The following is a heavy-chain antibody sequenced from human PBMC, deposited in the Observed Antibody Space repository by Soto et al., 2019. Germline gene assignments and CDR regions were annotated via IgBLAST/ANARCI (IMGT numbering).Heavy chain of an antibody. J-gene: IGHJ4*02. D-gene: IGHD5-12*01. CDR3: ANQRGGYDRDFDY. Sequence: EVQLVESGGGLVQPGGSLRLSCAASGSTVSSNYMSWVRQAPGKGLEWVAVIYSGGSTYYADSVKGRFTISRDNSKNTLYLQMNSLRAEDTAVYYCANQRGGYDRDFDYRGQGTLVTVSS. CDR2: IYSGGST. V-gene: IGHV3-66*01. CDR1: GSTVSSNY.